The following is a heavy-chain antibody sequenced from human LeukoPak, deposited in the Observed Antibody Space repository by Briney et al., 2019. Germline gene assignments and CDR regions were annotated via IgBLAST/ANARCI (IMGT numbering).Heavy chain of an antibody. D-gene: IGHD1-7*01. CDR2: ISSSNSYI. Sequence: GGSLRLSCAASGFIFSNYGMNWVRQAPGKGLEWVSSISSSNSYIYYADSMKGRLTISRDNAKNALYLQMNSLRAEDTAVYYCARGGLELDYWGQGTLVTVSS. J-gene: IGHJ4*02. CDR3: ARGGLELDY. V-gene: IGHV3-21*01. CDR1: GFIFSNYG.